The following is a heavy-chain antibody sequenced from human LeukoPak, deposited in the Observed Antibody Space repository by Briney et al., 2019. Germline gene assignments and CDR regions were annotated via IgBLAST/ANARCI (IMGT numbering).Heavy chain of an antibody. CDR1: GFVFSIYG. CDR3: ARKIYCSASETYGSCDY. V-gene: IGHV3-30*03. CDR2: LSYDENNA. Sequence: GGSLRLSCAPSGFVFSIYGMHWVRPAPGKGLEWVAFLSYDENNAYYADSVKGRFTISRDNSKNTLYLQMYNLKPEDTAVYYCARKIYCSASETYGSCDYWGQGTLVTVSS. J-gene: IGHJ4*02. D-gene: IGHD3-10*01.